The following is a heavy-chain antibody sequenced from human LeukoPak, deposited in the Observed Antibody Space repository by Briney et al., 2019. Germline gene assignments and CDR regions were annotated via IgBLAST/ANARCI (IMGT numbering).Heavy chain of an antibody. J-gene: IGHJ6*03. V-gene: IGHV3-23*01. D-gene: IGHD3-3*01. CDR2: ISGSGGST. Sequence: GGSLRLSCAASGFTFSSYAMSWVRQAPGKVLEWVSAISGSGGSTYYADSVKGRFTISRDNSKNTLYLQINSLRAEDTAVYYCAKVERDYDFWSGYYGDYYYMDVWGKGTTVTVSS. CDR1: GFTFSSYA. CDR3: AKVERDYDFWSGYYGDYYYMDV.